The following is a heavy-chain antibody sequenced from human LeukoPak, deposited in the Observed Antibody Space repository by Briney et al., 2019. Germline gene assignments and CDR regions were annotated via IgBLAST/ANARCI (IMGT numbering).Heavy chain of an antibody. Sequence: ASVKVSCKASGYTFTGYYMHWVRQAPGQGLEWMGWINPNSGGTNYAQKFQGRVTMTRDTSISTAYMELSRLRSDDTAVYYCARGPSGPDYYYYYYMDVWGKGTTVTVSS. CDR3: ARGPSGPDYYYYYYMDV. J-gene: IGHJ6*03. CDR2: INPNSGGT. V-gene: IGHV1-2*02. CDR1: GYTFTGYY.